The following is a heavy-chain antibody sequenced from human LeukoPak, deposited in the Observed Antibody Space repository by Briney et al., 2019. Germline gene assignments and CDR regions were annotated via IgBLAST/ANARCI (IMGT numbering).Heavy chain of an antibody. D-gene: IGHD5-12*01. J-gene: IGHJ4*02. Sequence: GGSLRLSCAASGFTFSNYGMSWVRQAPGKGLEWVSVIYSGGTTYYADSVKGRFSVSRDNSKNTLYLQMNSLRAEDTAVYYCARYDYGRSGFDYWGQGTLVTVSS. CDR1: GFTFSNYG. V-gene: IGHV3-66*01. CDR2: IYSGGTT. CDR3: ARYDYGRSGFDY.